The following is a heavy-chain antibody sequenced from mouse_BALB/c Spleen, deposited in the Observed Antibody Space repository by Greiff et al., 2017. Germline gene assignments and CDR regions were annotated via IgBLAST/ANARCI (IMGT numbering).Heavy chain of an antibody. CDR2: INPYNDGT. CDR1: GYTFTSYV. CDR3: ARQYYGSRNYWYFDV. V-gene: IGHV1-14*01. D-gene: IGHD1-1*01. Sequence: EVQLQQSGPELVKPGASVKMSCKASGYTFTSYVMHWVKQKPGQGLEWIGYINPYNDGTKYNEKFKGKATLTSDKSFSTAYMELSSLTSEDSAVYYCARQYYGSRNYWYFDVWGAGTTVTVSS. J-gene: IGHJ1*01.